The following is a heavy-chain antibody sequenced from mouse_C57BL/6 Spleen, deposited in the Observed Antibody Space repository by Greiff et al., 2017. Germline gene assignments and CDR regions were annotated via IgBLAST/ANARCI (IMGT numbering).Heavy chain of an antibody. V-gene: IGHV1-7*01. CDR1: GYTSTSYW. CDR2: INPSSGYT. CDR3: ARGADYYGSSYGGYYYAMDY. J-gene: IGHJ4*01. Sequence: VQLQQSGAELAKPGASVKLSCKASGYTSTSYWMHWVKQRPGQGLEWIGYINPSSGYTKYNQKFKDKATLTADKSSSTAYMQLSSLTYEDSAVYYCARGADYYGSSYGGYYYAMDYWGQGTSVTVSS. D-gene: IGHD1-1*01.